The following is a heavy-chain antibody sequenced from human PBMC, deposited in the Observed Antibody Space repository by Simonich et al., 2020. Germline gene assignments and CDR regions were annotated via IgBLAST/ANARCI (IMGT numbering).Heavy chain of an antibody. Sequence: EVQLVESGGGLVQPGGSLRLSCAASGFTFSSYSMNWVRQAPGKGLEWVSYISSSSSNIYDADSVKGRFTISRDNAKNSLYLQMNSLRAEDTAVYYCARDSSYYAFDIWGQGTMVTVSS. CDR1: GFTFSSYS. D-gene: IGHD5-12*01. CDR3: ARDSSYYAFDI. V-gene: IGHV3-48*01. J-gene: IGHJ3*02. CDR2: ISSSSSNI.